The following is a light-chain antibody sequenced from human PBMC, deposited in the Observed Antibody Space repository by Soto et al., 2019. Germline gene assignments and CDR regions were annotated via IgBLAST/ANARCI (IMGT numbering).Light chain of an antibody. V-gene: IGLV2-14*01. CDR3: SSYARNRDIL. CDR2: EVT. Sequence: QSVLTQPASVSGSPGQSITISCTGTSSDVGGYNFVSWYQQHPGKAPKLIIYEVTHRPSGVSNRFSGSKSGNTASLTISGLQAEDEADYYCSSYARNRDILFGGGTKVTVL. J-gene: IGLJ2*01. CDR1: SSDVGGYNF.